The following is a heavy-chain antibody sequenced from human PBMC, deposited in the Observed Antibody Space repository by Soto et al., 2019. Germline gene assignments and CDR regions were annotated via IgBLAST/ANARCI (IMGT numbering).Heavy chain of an antibody. V-gene: IGHV5-51*01. CDR2: IYPGDSDT. J-gene: IGHJ4*02. D-gene: IGHD3-3*01. Sequence: GESLKISCKGSGYSFNSYWIGWVRQMPGKGLEWMGIIYPGDSDTRYRPSFQGQVTISADKSISTAYLQRSSLKASGTAMYYCARAHLRFLASGSGGDVYYLDYWGQGTLVTVSS. CDR1: GYSFNSYW. CDR3: ARAHLRFLASGSGGDVYYLDY.